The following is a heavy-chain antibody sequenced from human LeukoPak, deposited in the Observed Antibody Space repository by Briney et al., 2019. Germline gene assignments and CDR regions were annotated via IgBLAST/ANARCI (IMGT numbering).Heavy chain of an antibody. D-gene: IGHD3-10*01. V-gene: IGHV3-23*01. CDR3: AKAPRYYGSGTPPDY. Sequence: GGSLRLSCAASGFTFSSYGMSWVRQAPGKGLEWVSAISGSGGSTYYADSVKGRFTISRDNSKNTLYLQMNSLRAEDTAVYYCAKAPRYYGSGTPPDYWGQGTLVTVSS. CDR2: ISGSGGST. CDR1: GFTFSSYG. J-gene: IGHJ4*02.